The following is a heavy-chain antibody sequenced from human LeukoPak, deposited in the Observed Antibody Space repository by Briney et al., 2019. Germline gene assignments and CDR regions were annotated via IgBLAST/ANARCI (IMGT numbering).Heavy chain of an antibody. J-gene: IGHJ4*02. D-gene: IGHD6-13*01. CDR1: GFTFDDYA. V-gene: IGHV3-43D*03. CDR3: ASLAAAGTSSDY. Sequence: PGGSLRLSCAASGFTFDDYAMHWVRQAPGKGLEWVSLISWDGGSTYYADSVKGRFTISRDNSKNSLYLQMNSLRAEDTALYYCASLAAAGTSSDYWGQGTLVTVSS. CDR2: ISWDGGST.